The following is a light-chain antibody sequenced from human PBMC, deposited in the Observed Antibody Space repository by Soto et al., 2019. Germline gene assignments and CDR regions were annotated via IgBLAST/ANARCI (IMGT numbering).Light chain of an antibody. CDR1: SSDVGGYNY. CDR3: SSYTSSSTLVV. V-gene: IGLV2-14*01. J-gene: IGLJ2*01. CDR2: EVS. Sequence: QSALTQPASVFGSPGQSITISCTGTSSDVGGYNYVSWYQQHPGKAPKLMIYEVSNRPSGVSNRFSGSKSGNTASLTISGLQAEDEDDYYCSSYTSSSTLVVFGGGTKLTVL.